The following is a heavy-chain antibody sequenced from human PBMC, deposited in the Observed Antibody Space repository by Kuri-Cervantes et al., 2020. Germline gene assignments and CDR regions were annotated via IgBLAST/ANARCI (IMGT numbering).Heavy chain of an antibody. CDR1: GFTFSSYE. J-gene: IGHJ6*02. CDR2: ISSSGSTI. D-gene: IGHD6-19*01. V-gene: IGHV3-48*03. Sequence: GGSLRLSCAASGFTFSSYEMNWVRQAPGKGLEWVSYISSSGSTIYYADSVKGRFTISRDNSKNTLYLQMNSLRAEDTAVYYCARELSSGWYRNYYYYGMDVWGQGTTVTVSS. CDR3: ARELSSGWYRNYYYYGMDV.